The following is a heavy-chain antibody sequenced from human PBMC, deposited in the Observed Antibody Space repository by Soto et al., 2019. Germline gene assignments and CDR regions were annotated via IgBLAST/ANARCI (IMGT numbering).Heavy chain of an antibody. D-gene: IGHD5-18*01. V-gene: IGHV4-39*01. Sequence: SGTLSLTCTVSGGSISSSSYYWGWIRQPPGKGLEWIGSIYYSGSTYYNPSLKSRVTISVDTSKNQFSLKLSSVTAADTAVYYCARPNSRIQLRSWDFDYWGQGTLVTVSS. CDR2: IYYSGST. CDR3: ARPNSRIQLRSWDFDY. J-gene: IGHJ4*02. CDR1: GGSISSSSYY.